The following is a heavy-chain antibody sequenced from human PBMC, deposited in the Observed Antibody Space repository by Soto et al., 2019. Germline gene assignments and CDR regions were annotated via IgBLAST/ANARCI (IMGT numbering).Heavy chain of an antibody. CDR2: LDYEEGER. CDR3: AAGVTTFDY. J-gene: IGHJ4*02. V-gene: IGHV1-24*01. Sequence: ASVKVSCKVSGTSLSGLPMHWVRQAPGKGLEWMGSLDYEEGERSFAHRFQGRLTVKEDTSTDTEYMELSSLMSEDTAVYYCAAGVTTFDYWGQGTLVTVSS. D-gene: IGHD4-17*01. CDR1: GTSLSGLP.